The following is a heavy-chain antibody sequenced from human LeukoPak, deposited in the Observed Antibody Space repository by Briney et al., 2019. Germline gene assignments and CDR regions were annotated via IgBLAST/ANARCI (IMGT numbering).Heavy chain of an antibody. D-gene: IGHD3-3*01. V-gene: IGHV1-46*01. CDR3: ARDQYDFWSGYYTGSDY. J-gene: IGHJ4*02. Sequence: ASVKVSCKASGYTFTSYYMHWVRQAPGQGLEWMGIINPSGGSTSYAQKFQGRVTMTRDTSTSTVCMELSSLRSEDTAVYYCARDQYDFWSGYYTGSDYWGQGTLVTVSS. CDR2: INPSGGST. CDR1: GYTFTSYY.